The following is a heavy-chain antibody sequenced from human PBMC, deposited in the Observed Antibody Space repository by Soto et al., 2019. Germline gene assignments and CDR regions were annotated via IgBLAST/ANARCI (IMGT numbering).Heavy chain of an antibody. J-gene: IGHJ5*02. CDR3: AKXQGVELVPLATVDWFDP. CDR1: GFIFENFG. V-gene: IGHV3-23*01. D-gene: IGHD1-26*01. CDR2: ISGSGFKK. Sequence: GGSLRLSCVASGFIFENFGMSWVRQAPGKGLEWISSISGSGFKKYYADSVKGRFTISRDNSKSTVYLELNNLSAEDTAVYHCAKXQGVELVPLATVDWFDPWGQGSVVTVSS.